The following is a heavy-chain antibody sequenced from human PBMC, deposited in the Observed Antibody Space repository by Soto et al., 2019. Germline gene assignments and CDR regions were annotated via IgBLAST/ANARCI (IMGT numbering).Heavy chain of an antibody. D-gene: IGHD2-2*01. V-gene: IGHV1-3*05. CDR3: GRQHASLDTPYSFDT. J-gene: IGHJ5*02. CDR1: GYTFTTYA. CDR2: INAGNGNT. Sequence: QVQLVQSGAEEKKPGASVKVSCKTSGYTFTTYAIHWVRQAPGQRLEWMGWINAGNGNTKYSQRFQDRVAITRDTSASTVHMELSSLTSEDTAVYYCGRQHASLDTPYSFDTWGQGTLVTVSS.